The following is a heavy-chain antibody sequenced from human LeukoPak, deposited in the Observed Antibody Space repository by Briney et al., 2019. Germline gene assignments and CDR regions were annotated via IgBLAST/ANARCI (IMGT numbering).Heavy chain of an antibody. CDR1: GGSISSYY. CDR2: IYYSGST. J-gene: IGHJ4*02. CDR3: AREGASYGVRRPFDY. Sequence: PSETLSLTCTVSGGSISSYYWSWIRQPPGKGLEWIGYIYYSGSTYYNPSLKSRVTISVDTSKNQFSLKLSSVTAADTAVYYCAREGASYGVRRPFDYWGQGTLVTVSS. D-gene: IGHD4-17*01. V-gene: IGHV4-59*12.